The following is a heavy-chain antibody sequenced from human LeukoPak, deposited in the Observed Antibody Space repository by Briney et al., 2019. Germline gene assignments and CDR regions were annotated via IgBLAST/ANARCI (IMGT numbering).Heavy chain of an antibody. J-gene: IGHJ4*02. V-gene: IGHV3-7*01. D-gene: IGHD2-15*01. CDR1: GFTFSSYS. CDR2: IKQDGSEK. CDR3: ARGDQISPKDY. Sequence: GGSLRLSCAASGFTFSSYSMNWVRQAPGKGLEWVANIKQDGSEKYYVDSVKGRFTISRDNAKNSLYLQMNSLRAEDTAVYYCARGDQISPKDYWGQGTLVTVSS.